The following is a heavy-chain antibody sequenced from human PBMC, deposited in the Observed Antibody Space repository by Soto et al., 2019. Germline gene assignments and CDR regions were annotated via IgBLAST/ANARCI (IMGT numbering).Heavy chain of an antibody. CDR2: ISYDGSNK. J-gene: IGHJ4*02. V-gene: IGHV3-30*03. D-gene: IGHD6-13*01. CDR3: ARGRARAAAGTISCDY. Sequence: QVQLVESGGGVVQPRRSLRLSCAASGFTFSSYGMHWVRQAPGKGLEWVAVISYDGSNKYYADSVKGRFTISRDNSKNTLYLQMNSLRAEDTAVYYCARGRARAAAGTISCDYWGQGTLFTVSS. CDR1: GFTFSSYG.